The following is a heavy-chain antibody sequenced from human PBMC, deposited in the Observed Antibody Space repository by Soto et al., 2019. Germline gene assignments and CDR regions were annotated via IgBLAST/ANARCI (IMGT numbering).Heavy chain of an antibody. J-gene: IGHJ5*02. V-gene: IGHV4-59*12. Sequence: SETLSLTCTVSGGSISSYYWSWIRQPPGKGLEWIGYIYYSGSTNYNPSLKSRVTISADTSKNQFSLKLSSVTAADTAVYYCARETGYDSSGDHPTAVNTWFDPWGQGTLVTVSS. CDR3: ARETGYDSSGDHPTAVNTWFDP. D-gene: IGHD3-22*01. CDR1: GGSISSYY. CDR2: IYYSGST.